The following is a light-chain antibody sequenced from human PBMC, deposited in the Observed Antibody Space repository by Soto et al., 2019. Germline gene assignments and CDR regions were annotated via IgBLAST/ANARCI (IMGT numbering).Light chain of an antibody. Sequence: QSVLTQPASVPGSPGQSITISCTGTSSDIGTYNFVSWYQQHPGKAPQLLIYDVSFRPSGVSDRFSGSKSGSTASLTISGLQSKDEANYFCSSYAASSAVVFGGGTKVTVL. CDR1: SSDIGTYNF. CDR2: DVS. J-gene: IGLJ2*01. V-gene: IGLV2-14*03. CDR3: SSYAASSAVV.